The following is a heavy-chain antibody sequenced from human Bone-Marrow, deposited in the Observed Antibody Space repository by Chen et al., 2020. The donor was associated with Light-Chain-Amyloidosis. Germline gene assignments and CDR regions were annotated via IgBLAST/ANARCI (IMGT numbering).Heavy chain of an antibody. CDR3: ARRRDGYNFDY. CDR2: IYPDDFDA. Sequence: EVQLEQSGPEVKKPGEYLKNSCKGSGYTFPNYWIGWVRQMPGKGLEWMGVIYPDDFDARYSPSFEGQVTISDDKSITTAYLQWRSLKASDTYMYYCARRRDGYNFDYWGQGTLVTVSS. D-gene: IGHD5-12*01. CDR1: GYTFPNYW. V-gene: IGHV5-51*01. J-gene: IGHJ4*02.